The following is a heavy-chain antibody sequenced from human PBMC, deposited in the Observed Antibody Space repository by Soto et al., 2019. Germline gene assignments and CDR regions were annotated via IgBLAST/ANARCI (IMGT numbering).Heavy chain of an antibody. CDR2: ISGSGGST. J-gene: IGHJ4*02. V-gene: IGHV3-23*01. CDR1: GFTSSNYA. D-gene: IGHD3-10*01. CDR3: AKSDYFGSGSYKGVFDC. Sequence: PGGSLRLSCAASGFTSSNYAMSWVRQAPGKGLEWVSGISGSGGSTYYADSVKGRFTISRDNSKNTLYLQMNSLRAEDTAVYYCAKSDYFGSGSYKGVFDCWGQGTLVTVSS.